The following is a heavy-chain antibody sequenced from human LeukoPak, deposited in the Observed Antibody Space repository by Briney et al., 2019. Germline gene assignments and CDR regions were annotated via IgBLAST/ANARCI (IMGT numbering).Heavy chain of an antibody. CDR3: AKDYDSRGYDFPFDY. Sequence: GASLRLSCTASGFTFSSYAMTWVRQAPGKGLECVSTITSSGDGTYYADSVKGRFTISRDNPKNTLYLQMNSLRAEDTAVYYCAKDYDSRGYDFPFDYWGQGTLVTVSS. V-gene: IGHV3-23*01. J-gene: IGHJ4*02. CDR2: ITSSGDGT. CDR1: GFTFSSYA. D-gene: IGHD3-22*01.